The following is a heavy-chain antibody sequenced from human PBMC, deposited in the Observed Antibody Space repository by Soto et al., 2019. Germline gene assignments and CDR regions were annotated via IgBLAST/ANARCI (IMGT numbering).Heavy chain of an antibody. D-gene: IGHD4-17*01. CDR3: AHRGYGDYPRDNWFDP. CDR2: IYWNEDK. J-gene: IGHJ5*02. V-gene: IGHV2-5*01. Sequence: QITLKESGPTLVKPTQTLTLTCTFSGFSLNTGGLGVGWIRQPPGKALEWLALIYWNEDKRYSPSLKSRLTITKDTSKNQVVLIMTDMDPVDTATYYCAHRGYGDYPRDNWFDPWGQGTLVTVSS. CDR1: GFSLNTGGLG.